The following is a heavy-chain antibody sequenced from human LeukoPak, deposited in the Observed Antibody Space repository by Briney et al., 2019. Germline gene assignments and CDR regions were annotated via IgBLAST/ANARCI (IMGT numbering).Heavy chain of an antibody. J-gene: IGHJ6*03. CDR1: GGSISSSNNW. Sequence: PSGTLSLTCAVSGGSISSSNNWWSWVRQPPGKGLEWIGEIYHGGGTNYNPSLKSRVTISVDKSRNQFSLKLTSVTAADTAVYYCARDSYSGAHYYYMDVWGKGTTVTVSS. CDR3: ARDSYSGAHYYYMDV. CDR2: IYHGGGT. V-gene: IGHV4-4*02. D-gene: IGHD2-21*01.